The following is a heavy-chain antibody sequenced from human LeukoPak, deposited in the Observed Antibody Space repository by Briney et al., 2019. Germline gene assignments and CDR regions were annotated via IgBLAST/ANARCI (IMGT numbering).Heavy chain of an antibody. CDR2: ISSSSSYI. CDR1: GFTFSSYG. CDR3: AGEDEWLREENAFDI. D-gene: IGHD5-12*01. V-gene: IGHV3-21*01. Sequence: GGSLRLSCAASGFTFSSYGMNWVRQAPGKGLEWVSSISSSSSYIYYADSVKGRFTISRDNAKNSLYLQMNSLRAEDTAVYYCAGEDEWLREENAFDIWGQGTMVTVSS. J-gene: IGHJ3*02.